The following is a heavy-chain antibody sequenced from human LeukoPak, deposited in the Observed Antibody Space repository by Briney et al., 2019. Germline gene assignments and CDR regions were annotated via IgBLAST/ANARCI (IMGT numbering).Heavy chain of an antibody. CDR3: ARVPRYFDWSYYNDY. Sequence: GGSLRLSCAASGFTFSSYWMSWVRQAPGKGLEWVANIKQDGSEKYYVDSVKGRFTISRDNAKNSLYLQMNSLRAEDTAVYYSARVPRYFDWSYYNDYWGQGTLVTVSS. V-gene: IGHV3-7*03. CDR1: GFTFSSYW. CDR2: IKQDGSEK. D-gene: IGHD3-9*01. J-gene: IGHJ4*02.